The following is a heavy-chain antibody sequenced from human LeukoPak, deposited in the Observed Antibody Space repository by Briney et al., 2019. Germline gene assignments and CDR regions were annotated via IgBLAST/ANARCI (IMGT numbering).Heavy chain of an antibody. CDR3: AKDRANWAIDG. CDR1: GFTFTDQP. CDR2: IGGGRGAT. V-gene: IGHV3-48*01. D-gene: IGHD7-27*01. Sequence: PGGSLRLSCVASGFTFTDQPMKWFRRAPGKGLEWVSYIGGGRGATFYADSVKGRFTISRDDARKSIYLQMSSLRVEDTAIYYCAKDRANWAIDGWGQGTQVTVSS. J-gene: IGHJ4*02.